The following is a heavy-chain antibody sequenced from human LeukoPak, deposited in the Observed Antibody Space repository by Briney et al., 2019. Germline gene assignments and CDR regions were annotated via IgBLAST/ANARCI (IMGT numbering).Heavy chain of an antibody. CDR1: GGSISSYY. D-gene: IGHD6-13*01. CDR2: IYYSGTT. J-gene: IGHJ4*02. V-gene: IGHV4-59*01. Sequence: PSETLSLTYTVSGGSISSYYWSWIRQPPGKGLEWIGYIYYSGTTNYNPSLKSRVTISVDTSKNQFSLKLSSVTAADTTVYYCARGVYIAAAQYGYWGQGTLVTVSS. CDR3: ARGVYIAAAQYGY.